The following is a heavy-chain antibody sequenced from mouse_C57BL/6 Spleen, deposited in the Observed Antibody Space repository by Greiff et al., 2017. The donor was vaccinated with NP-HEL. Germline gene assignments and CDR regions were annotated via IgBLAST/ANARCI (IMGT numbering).Heavy chain of an antibody. J-gene: IGHJ2*01. D-gene: IGHD2-3*01. CDR3: ARDLYDYFDY. V-gene: IGHV5-4*01. CDR1: GFTFSSYA. Sequence: EVTLVESGGGLVKPGGSLKLSCAASGFTFSSYAMSWVRQTPEKRLAWVATISDGGSYTYYPDNVKGRFTISRDNAKNNLYLQMSHLKSEDTAMYYCARDLYDYFDYWGQGTTLTVSS. CDR2: ISDGGSYT.